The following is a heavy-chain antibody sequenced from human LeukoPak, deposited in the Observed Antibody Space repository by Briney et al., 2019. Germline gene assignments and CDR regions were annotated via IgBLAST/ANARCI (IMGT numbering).Heavy chain of an antibody. J-gene: IGHJ1*01. D-gene: IGHD6-19*01. CDR2: TYYSGST. CDR1: GGSISSYY. CDR3: ARESSGWYQH. Sequence: SETLSLTCTVSGGSISSYYWSWIRQPPGKGLEWIGYTYYSGSTNYNPSLKSRVTISVDTSKNQFSLKLSSVTAADTAVYYCARESSGWYQHWGQGTLVTVSS. V-gene: IGHV4-59*01.